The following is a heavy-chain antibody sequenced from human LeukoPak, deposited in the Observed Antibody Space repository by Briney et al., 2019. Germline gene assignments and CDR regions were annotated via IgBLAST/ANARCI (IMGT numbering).Heavy chain of an antibody. V-gene: IGHV3-7*03. CDR1: GFTFRSYW. CDR2: IKQDESEK. J-gene: IGHJ4*02. CDR3: ARDGSPFDF. Sequence: VHLGGSLRLSCAASGFTFRSYWMSWVRQAPGKGLEWVANIKQDESEKYYVESVKGRFTISRDNARKSLYLQMNSLRAEDTALYYCARDGSPFDFWGQGTLVTVSS.